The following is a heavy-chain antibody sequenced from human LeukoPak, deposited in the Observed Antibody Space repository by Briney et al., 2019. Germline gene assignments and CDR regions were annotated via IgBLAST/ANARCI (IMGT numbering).Heavy chain of an antibody. D-gene: IGHD6-19*01. CDR2: ISSSSSYI. V-gene: IGHV3-21*01. Sequence: GGSLRLSCAASGFTFSSYSMNWVRQAPGKGLEWVSSISSSSSYIYHADSVKGRFTISRDNAKNSLYLQMNSLRAEDTAVYYCARDRQWLSGNTYFDYWGQGTLVTVSS. CDR3: ARDRQWLSGNTYFDY. J-gene: IGHJ4*02. CDR1: GFTFSSYS.